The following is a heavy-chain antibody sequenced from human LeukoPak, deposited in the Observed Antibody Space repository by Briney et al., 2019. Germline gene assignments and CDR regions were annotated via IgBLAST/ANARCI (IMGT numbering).Heavy chain of an antibody. CDR1: GFTFSSYA. V-gene: IGHV3-30*04. D-gene: IGHD3-22*01. CDR2: ISYGGNNK. Sequence: GRSLRLSCAASGFTFSSYAMHWVRQAPGKGLEWVAVISYGGNNKYYADSVRGRFTISRDNSKNTLYLQMNSLRAEDTAVYYCARDHHRRLYDSQARDTFDIWGQGTMVTVSS. CDR3: ARDHHRRLYDSQARDTFDI. J-gene: IGHJ3*02.